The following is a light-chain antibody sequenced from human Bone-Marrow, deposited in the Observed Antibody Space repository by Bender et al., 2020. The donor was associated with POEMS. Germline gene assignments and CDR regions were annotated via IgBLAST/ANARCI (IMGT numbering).Light chain of an antibody. CDR1: SSNIGAHA. CDR2: SSH. J-gene: IGLJ2*01. CDR3: CSFTASSTLL. V-gene: IGLV1-44*01. Sequence: QSVLTQPPSASGTPGQRVTISCSGGSSNIGAHAVNWYQHLPGTAPKLLIYSSHRRPSEVPDRFSGSRSGTSASLAISGLQAVDEADYYCCSFTASSTLLFGGGTRLTVL.